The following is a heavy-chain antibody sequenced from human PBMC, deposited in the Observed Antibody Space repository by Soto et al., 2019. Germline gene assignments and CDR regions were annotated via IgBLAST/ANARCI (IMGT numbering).Heavy chain of an antibody. CDR1: GASFSCDY. CDR2: SNHSGST. V-gene: IGHV4-34*01. CDR3: ARGPVLVVVAATRTYGMDV. J-gene: IGHJ6*02. D-gene: IGHD2-15*01. Sequence: PSETLALTCAVDGASFSCDYWCWIREPPGKGLEWIGESNHSGSTNYNPSLKSRVTISVDTSKNQFSLKLSSVTAADTAVYYCARGPVLVVVAATRTYGMDVWGQGTTVT.